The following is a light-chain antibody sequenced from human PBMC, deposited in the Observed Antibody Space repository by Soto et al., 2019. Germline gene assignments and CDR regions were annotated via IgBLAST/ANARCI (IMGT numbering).Light chain of an antibody. V-gene: IGKV3-15*01. CDR2: GAS. CDR3: QQYNNWPPLT. Sequence: EIVMTQSPATLSVSPGERATLSCRASQSVSSSLAWYQQKPGQAPRLLIYGASSRATGISAGFSGSGSATEFSVTISSLPSADFSVYYCQQYNNWPPLTFGGGTKVEIK. CDR1: QSVSSS. J-gene: IGKJ4*01.